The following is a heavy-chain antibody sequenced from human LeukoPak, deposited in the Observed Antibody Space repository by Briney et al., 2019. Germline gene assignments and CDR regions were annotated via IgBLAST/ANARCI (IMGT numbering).Heavy chain of an antibody. CDR2: IYYSGST. J-gene: IGHJ5*02. D-gene: IGHD3-10*01. V-gene: IGHV4-39*07. Sequence: SETLSLTCTVSGGSISSSSYYWGWIRQPPGKGLEWIGSIYYSGSTYYNPSLKSRVTISVDTSKNQFSLKLSSVTAADTAVYYCATQVGYYYGSGSYSWGQGTLVTVSS. CDR3: ATQVGYYYGSGSYS. CDR1: GGSISSSSYY.